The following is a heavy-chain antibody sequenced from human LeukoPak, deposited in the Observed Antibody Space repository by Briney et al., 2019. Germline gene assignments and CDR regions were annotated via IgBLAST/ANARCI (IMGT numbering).Heavy chain of an antibody. J-gene: IGHJ6*02. Sequence: GASVKVSCKASDYTFINYGISWVRQAPGQGLEGMGWISGYDGHTNYAQKFQGRVTMTTDTSTNTAYMELRSLRSDDTAVYYCARDGNPTRKKALILVQKGMDVWGQGTTVTVSS. D-gene: IGHD3-16*01. CDR2: ISGYDGHT. CDR1: DYTFINYG. CDR3: ARDGNPTRKKALILVQKGMDV. V-gene: IGHV1-18*01.